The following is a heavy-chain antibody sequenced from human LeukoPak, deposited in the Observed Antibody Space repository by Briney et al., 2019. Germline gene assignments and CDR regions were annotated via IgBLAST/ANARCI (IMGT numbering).Heavy chain of an antibody. Sequence: PSETLSLTCAVSGGSISSSNWWSWVRQPPGKGLEWIGEIYHSGSTNYNPSLKSRVTISVDKSKNQFSLKLSSVTAADTAVYYCARSVAATRPEYFQHWGQGTLVTVSS. CDR1: GGSISSSNW. CDR2: IYHSGST. V-gene: IGHV4-4*02. D-gene: IGHD2-15*01. J-gene: IGHJ1*01. CDR3: ARSVAATRPEYFQH.